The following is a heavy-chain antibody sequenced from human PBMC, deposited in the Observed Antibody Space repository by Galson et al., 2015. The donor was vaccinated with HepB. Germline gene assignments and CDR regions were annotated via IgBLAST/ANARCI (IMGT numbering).Heavy chain of an antibody. CDR1: GYTFTNYW. J-gene: IGHJ4*02. V-gene: IGHV5-51*01. CDR2: MYPDDSDT. D-gene: IGHD4-23*01. Sequence: QSGAEVKKPGESLKISCKGSGYTFTNYWIGWVRQMPGKGLEWMGIMYPDDSDTRYSPSFQGQVTISADKSISTTYLQWSSLKDSDTAMYYCARHEREGGRRLYDWGQGTLVTVSS. CDR3: ARHEREGGRRLYD.